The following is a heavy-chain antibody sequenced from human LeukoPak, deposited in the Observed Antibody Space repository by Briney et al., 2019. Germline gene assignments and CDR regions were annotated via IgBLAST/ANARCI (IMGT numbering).Heavy chain of an antibody. D-gene: IGHD1-26*01. V-gene: IGHV3-23*01. CDR1: GFSFSSYA. CDR2: ISGSGGST. Sequence: PGRSLRLSCAASGFSFSSYAMSWVRQAPGKGLEWVSAISGSGGSTYYADSVKGRFTISRDNSKNTLYLQMNSLRAEDTAVYYCARDMVSDVNSGSYYDAFDIWGQGTMVTVSS. J-gene: IGHJ3*02. CDR3: ARDMVSDVNSGSYYDAFDI.